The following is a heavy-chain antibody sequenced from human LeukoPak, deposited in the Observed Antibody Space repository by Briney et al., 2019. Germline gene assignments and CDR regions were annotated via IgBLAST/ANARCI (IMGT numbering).Heavy chain of an antibody. D-gene: IGHD1-1*01. J-gene: IGHJ6*03. Sequence: SVKVSCNASGGTFSSYIISWVLQAPGQGLEWMGRLIPVFHTPKYAQKFQGRVTITTDASTNTAYMELSSLRSEDTAVYYCARVGSGTYIDNFYMDVWGKGTTVIVSS. CDR3: ARVGSGTYIDNFYMDV. CDR2: LIPVFHTP. V-gene: IGHV1-69*05. CDR1: GGTFSSYI.